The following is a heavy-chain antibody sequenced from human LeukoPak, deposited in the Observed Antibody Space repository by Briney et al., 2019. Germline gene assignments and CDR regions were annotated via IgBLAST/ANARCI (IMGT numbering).Heavy chain of an antibody. Sequence: GGSLRLSCAASGFSFSSHGIHWVRQAPGKGLEWVAVIWYDGTNKYYADSVKGRLTISRDNSKKTVYLQMNSLRAEDTAVYYCARDRSWGSQCYFDYWGQGTLVTVSS. CDR2: IWYDGTNK. V-gene: IGHV3-33*01. J-gene: IGHJ4*02. CDR3: ARDRSWGSQCYFDY. CDR1: GFSFSSHG. D-gene: IGHD7-27*01.